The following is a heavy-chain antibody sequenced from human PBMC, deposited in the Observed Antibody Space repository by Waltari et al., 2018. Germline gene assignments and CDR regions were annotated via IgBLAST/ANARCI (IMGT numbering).Heavy chain of an antibody. V-gene: IGHV4-39*07. D-gene: IGHD4-17*01. Sequence: QLQLQESGPGLVKPSETLSLTCTVSGGSISSSSYYWGWIRQPPGKGLGGIGSIYYSGSTYYNPSLKRRVTLSVDTSKNQFSLKLSSVTAADTAVYYCARDPYGDFTFYYYYGMDVWGQGTTVTVSS. CDR1: GGSISSSSYY. CDR2: IYYSGST. J-gene: IGHJ6*02. CDR3: ARDPYGDFTFYYYYGMDV.